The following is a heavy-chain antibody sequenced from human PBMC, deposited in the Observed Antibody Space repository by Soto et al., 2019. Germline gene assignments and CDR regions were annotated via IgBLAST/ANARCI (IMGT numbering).Heavy chain of an antibody. Sequence: QVQLVQSGAEVKKPGASVKVSCKASGYTFTSYGISWVRQAPGQGLEWMGWISAYNGNTNYAQKLQGRVTMTTDTSTSTVYMELRSLRSDDTAVYYGARGGSDYGDYMGAFDIWGQGTMVTVSS. D-gene: IGHD4-17*01. CDR3: ARGGSDYGDYMGAFDI. CDR1: GYTFTSYG. CDR2: ISAYNGNT. J-gene: IGHJ3*02. V-gene: IGHV1-18*01.